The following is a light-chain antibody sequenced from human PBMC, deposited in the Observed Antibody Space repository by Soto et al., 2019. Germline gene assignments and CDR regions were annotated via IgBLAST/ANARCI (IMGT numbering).Light chain of an antibody. CDR3: LQYNSYPRT. Sequence: DIQMTQSPSTLSASLGDRVTITCRASQSFSRWLAWFQQKPGEAPKLLIYEASTVESGVPSRFSGSGSGTEFTLPTSSRQPDDFSTYYCLQYNSYPRTFGQGTKVEIK. J-gene: IGKJ1*01. CDR1: QSFSRW. CDR2: EAS. V-gene: IGKV1-5*03.